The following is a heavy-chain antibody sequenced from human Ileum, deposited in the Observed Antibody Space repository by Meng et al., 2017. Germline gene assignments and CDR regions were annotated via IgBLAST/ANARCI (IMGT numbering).Heavy chain of an antibody. CDR3: VRNGGYSLGD. J-gene: IGHJ4*02. D-gene: IGHD2-21*01. Sequence: QVQLQESGLGRVKPSRTLSLTGAASGDSISSRDWWSWVRQPPGKGLEWIGEISQESGRTNYNPSLKSRVTISLDKSKNQFSLNLNSVTAADTAVYYCVRNGGYSLGDWGQGTLVTVSS. V-gene: IGHV4-4*02. CDR2: ISQESGRT. CDR1: GDSISSRDW.